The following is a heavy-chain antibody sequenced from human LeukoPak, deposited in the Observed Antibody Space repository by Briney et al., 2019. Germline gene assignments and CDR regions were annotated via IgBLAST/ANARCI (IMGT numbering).Heavy chain of an antibody. D-gene: IGHD2-21*02. CDR1: GGSISSRNW. Sequence: SETLSLTCAVSGGSISSRNWWSWVRQPPGKGLEWIGEIYHSGSTYYNPSLKSRVTISVDTSKNQFSLKLSSVTAADTAVYYCASGCGGDCYSDPFDYWGQGTLVTVSS. V-gene: IGHV4-4*02. CDR2: IYHSGST. CDR3: ASGCGGDCYSDPFDY. J-gene: IGHJ4*02.